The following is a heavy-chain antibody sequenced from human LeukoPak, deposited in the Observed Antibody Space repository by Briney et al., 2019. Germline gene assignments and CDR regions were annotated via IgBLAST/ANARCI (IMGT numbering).Heavy chain of an antibody. V-gene: IGHV4-59*08. CDR1: GGSISSYY. Sequence: SETLSLTCTVSGGSISSYYWSWIRQPPGKGLEWIGYIYYSGSTYYNPSLKSRVTISVDTSKNQFSLKLSSVTAADTAVYYCARQVTTSPNWFDPWGQGTLVTVSS. CDR3: ARQVTTSPNWFDP. J-gene: IGHJ5*02. D-gene: IGHD4-11*01. CDR2: IYYSGST.